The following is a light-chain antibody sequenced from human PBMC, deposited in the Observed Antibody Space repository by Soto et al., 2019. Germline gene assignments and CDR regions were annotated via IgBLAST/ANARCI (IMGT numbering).Light chain of an antibody. CDR3: QQYSKCPLT. CDR2: GAS. CDR1: QSVSSY. Sequence: EIVMTQSPATLSVSPGERVTLSCRASQSVSSYLAWYQQKPGQAPRLLIYGASTGATGIAARFSGSGSGTAFILTISSLQSEDVAVYYCQQYSKCPLTFGGGTKVEIK. J-gene: IGKJ4*01. V-gene: IGKV3-15*01.